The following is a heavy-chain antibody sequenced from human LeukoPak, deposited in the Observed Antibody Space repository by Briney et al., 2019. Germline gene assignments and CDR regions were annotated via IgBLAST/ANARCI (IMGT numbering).Heavy chain of an antibody. CDR3: AGVITGTTDY. D-gene: IGHD1-7*01. Sequence: SETLSLTCTVSGYSISSGYYWGWIRQPPGKGLEWIGSIYHSGSTYYNPSLKSRVTISVDTSKNQFSLKLSSVTAADTAVYYCAGVITGTTDYWGQGTLVTVSS. CDR2: IYHSGST. J-gene: IGHJ4*02. CDR1: GYSISSGYY. V-gene: IGHV4-38-2*02.